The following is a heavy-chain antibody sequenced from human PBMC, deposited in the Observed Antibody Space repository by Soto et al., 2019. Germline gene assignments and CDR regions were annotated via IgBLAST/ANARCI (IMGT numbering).Heavy chain of an antibody. Sequence: HLAQSGPEVKRPGASVKISCKASGFIFTDWFMHWVRQAPGQGPEWMGIINTSGGNSIYSQKFQDRATMTRDTSTSALYLELTSLTSADTAVYYCAKEGAIPGEVDAWGQGTLVTVSS. D-gene: IGHD2-21*01. V-gene: IGHV1-46*01. CDR3: AKEGAIPGEVDA. CDR1: GFIFTDWF. CDR2: INTSGGNS. J-gene: IGHJ1*01.